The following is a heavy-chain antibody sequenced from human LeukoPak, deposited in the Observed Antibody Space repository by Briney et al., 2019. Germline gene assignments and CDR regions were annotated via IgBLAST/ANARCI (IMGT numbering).Heavy chain of an antibody. V-gene: IGHV3-33*06. CDR3: AKLGTMVRGVGHLDV. Sequence: GRSLRLSCAASGFTFSSYGMHWVRQAPGKGLEWVAVIWYDGSNKYYADSVKGRFTISRDNSKNTLYLQMNSLRAEDTAVYYCAKLGTMVRGVGHLDVWGKGTTVTVSS. D-gene: IGHD3-10*01. CDR1: GFTFSSYG. J-gene: IGHJ6*04. CDR2: IWYDGSNK.